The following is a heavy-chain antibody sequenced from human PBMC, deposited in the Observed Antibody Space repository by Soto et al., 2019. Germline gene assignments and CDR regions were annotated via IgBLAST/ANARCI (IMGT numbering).Heavy chain of an antibody. J-gene: IGHJ5*02. Sequence: KPSETLSLTCIVSGGSISSSSYYWGWIRQPPGKGLEWIGSIYYSGSTYYNPSLKSRVTISVDTSKNQFSLKLSSVTAADTAVYYCARHGASAAGAGRRWFDPWGQGTLVTVSS. CDR1: GGSISSSSYY. CDR2: IYYSGST. D-gene: IGHD6-13*01. CDR3: ARHGASAAGAGRRWFDP. V-gene: IGHV4-39*01.